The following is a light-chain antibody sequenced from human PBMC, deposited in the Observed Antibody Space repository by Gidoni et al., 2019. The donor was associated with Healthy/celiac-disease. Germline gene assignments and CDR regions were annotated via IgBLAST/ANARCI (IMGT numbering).Light chain of an antibody. CDR3: QQRSNWPT. V-gene: IGKV3-11*01. Sequence: ESVLTESPAPRSLSPGERATLSCRARQSVSSYLAWYQQKPGQAPRLLLYAASIRATGIPAMFSGSGSGTDFPLTISRLPPEYFAVYYCQQRSNWPTFGQGTKVEIK. J-gene: IGKJ1*01. CDR1: QSVSSY. CDR2: AAS.